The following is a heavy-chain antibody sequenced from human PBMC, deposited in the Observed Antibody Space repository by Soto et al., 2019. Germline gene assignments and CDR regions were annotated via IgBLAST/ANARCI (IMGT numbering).Heavy chain of an antibody. CDR1: GYTFTTYG. D-gene: IGHD3-22*01. J-gene: IGHJ5*02. Sequence: GASVKVSCKASGYTFTTYGISWVRQAPGQGLEWMGRSSAYNGNTNYAQKFQGRVAMTTDTSTSTAYMELRSLRSDDTAVYYCARATPQTAVQYYDRSALWFDPWGQGSLGTVAS. CDR3: ARATPQTAVQYYDRSALWFDP. V-gene: IGHV1-18*01. CDR2: SSAYNGNT.